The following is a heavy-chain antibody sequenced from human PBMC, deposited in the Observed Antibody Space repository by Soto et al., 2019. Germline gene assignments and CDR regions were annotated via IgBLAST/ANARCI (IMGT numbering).Heavy chain of an antibody. V-gene: IGHV3-15*01. J-gene: IGHJ4*02. D-gene: IGHD2-2*01. Sequence: GGSLRLSCAASGFTFSNAWMTWVRQAPGKGLEWVGRIKSKTDGGTTDYAAPVKGRFTISRDDSKNTLYLQMNSLKTEDTAVYYCSTDVIVLPEFAYWGQGTLVTVSS. CDR1: GFTFSNAW. CDR2: IKSKTDGGTT. CDR3: STDVIVLPEFAY.